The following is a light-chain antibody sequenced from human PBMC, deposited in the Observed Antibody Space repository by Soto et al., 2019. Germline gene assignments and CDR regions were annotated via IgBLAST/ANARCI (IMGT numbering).Light chain of an antibody. CDR2: GAS. Sequence: EIVMTQSPATLSVSPGERATLSCRASQSVTSDLAWYRQKPGQAPRLLIYGASTRATGIPARFSGSGSGTEFTLTISSMQSEDVAVYYCQQYNNWPLTGGGGTKVEIK. CDR3: QQYNNWPLT. V-gene: IGKV3-15*01. J-gene: IGKJ4*01. CDR1: QSVTSD.